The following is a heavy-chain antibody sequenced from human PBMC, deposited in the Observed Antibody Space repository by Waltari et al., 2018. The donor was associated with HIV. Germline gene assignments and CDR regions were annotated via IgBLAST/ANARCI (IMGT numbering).Heavy chain of an antibody. J-gene: IGHJ4*02. CDR1: GFTFSNYA. CDR3: AKDLAVASEDY. V-gene: IGHV3-23*01. D-gene: IGHD6-19*01. CDR2: ISGSSTST. Sequence: EVQLLESGGGLVQPGLSLRLSCAASGFTFSNYAMSWVRQAPGRGLEWVSSISGSSTSTYYADSVKGQFTISRDNSRNTLYLQMNSLRAEDTAVYYCAKDLAVASEDYWGQGTLVTVSS.